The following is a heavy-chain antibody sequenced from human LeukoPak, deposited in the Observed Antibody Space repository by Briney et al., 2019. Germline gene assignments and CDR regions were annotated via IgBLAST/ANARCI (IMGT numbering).Heavy chain of an antibody. CDR1: GFIVSSNY. D-gene: IGHD3-10*01. J-gene: IGHJ4*02. V-gene: IGHV3-21*01. CDR2: ISSSSSYI. Sequence: PGGSLRLSCAASGFIVSSNYMNWVRQAPGKGLEWVSSISSSSSYIYYADSVKGRFTISRDNAKNSLYLQMNSLRAEDTAVYYCVLWGFDYWGQGTLATVSS. CDR3: VLWGFDY.